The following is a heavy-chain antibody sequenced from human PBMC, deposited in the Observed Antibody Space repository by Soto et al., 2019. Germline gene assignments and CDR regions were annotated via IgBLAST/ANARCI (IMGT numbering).Heavy chain of an antibody. V-gene: IGHV3-30*04. CDR1: GFTFSSYA. D-gene: IGHD3-3*01. CDR2: IAYDRGNK. J-gene: IGHJ6*02. Sequence: GGSLRLSCAASGFTFSSYAIHWARQAPGKGLEWVAVIAYDRGNKYYADSVKGRFTISRDNSKDTLYLQINSLRAEDTAVYYCARDQMRYDFWSPCPLNVWGQGTTVTVSS. CDR3: ARDQMRYDFWSPCPLNV.